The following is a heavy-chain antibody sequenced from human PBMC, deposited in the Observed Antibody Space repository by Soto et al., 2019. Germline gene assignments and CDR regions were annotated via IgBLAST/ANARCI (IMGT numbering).Heavy chain of an antibody. Sequence: ASVKVSGKASGYTFTSYYMHWVRQAPGQGLEWMGIINPSGGSTSYAQKFQGRVTMTRDTSTSTVYMELSSLRSEDTAVYYCARQYQLQTSPGHYGMDVWGQGTTVTVSS. CDR2: INPSGGST. CDR1: GYTFTSYY. D-gene: IGHD2-2*01. CDR3: ARQYQLQTSPGHYGMDV. J-gene: IGHJ6*02. V-gene: IGHV1-46*01.